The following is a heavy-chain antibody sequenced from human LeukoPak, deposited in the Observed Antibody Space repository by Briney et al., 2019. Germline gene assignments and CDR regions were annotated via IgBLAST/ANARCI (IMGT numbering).Heavy chain of an antibody. J-gene: IGHJ4*02. CDR1: GFTFDDYT. V-gene: IGHV3-43*01. Sequence: GGSLRLSCAASGFTFDDYTMHWVRHAPGRGLEWLSLISWDGGVTYYADSVKGRFTISRDNAKNSLYLQMNSLRAEDTAVYYCARDLGGLVDYWGQGTLVTVSS. CDR2: ISWDGGVT. CDR3: ARDLGGLVDY. D-gene: IGHD3-16*01.